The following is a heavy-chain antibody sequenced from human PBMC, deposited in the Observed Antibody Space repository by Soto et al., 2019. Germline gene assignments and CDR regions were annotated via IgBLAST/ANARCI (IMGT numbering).Heavy chain of an antibody. CDR2: INAGNGNT. CDR3: ARDQAKGRSELPYYGMDV. J-gene: IGHJ6*02. CDR1: GYTFTSYA. Sequence: ASVKVSCKASGYTFTSYAMHWVRQAPGQRLEWMGWINAGNGNTEYSQKFQGRVTITRDTSASTAYMELSSLRSEDTAVYYCARDQAKGRSELPYYGMDVWGQGTTVTVSS. D-gene: IGHD2-21*01. V-gene: IGHV1-3*01.